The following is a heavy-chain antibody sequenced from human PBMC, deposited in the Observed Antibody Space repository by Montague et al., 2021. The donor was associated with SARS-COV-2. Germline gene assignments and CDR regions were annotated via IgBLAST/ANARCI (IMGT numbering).Heavy chain of an antibody. Sequence: SETLSLTCTVSGGSMSDYYWTWIRQPPGKGPEWIGYFSRSGGPNYSPSLRGRVTISLVTSRSQFSLQLSSVTAADTAFYYCARLTQLGYCSSASCSPALYFDYWGQGFLVSVSS. CDR1: GGSMSDYY. V-gene: IGHV4-59*01. CDR2: FSRSGGP. CDR3: ARLTQLGYCSSASCSPALYFDY. D-gene: IGHD2-15*01. J-gene: IGHJ4*02.